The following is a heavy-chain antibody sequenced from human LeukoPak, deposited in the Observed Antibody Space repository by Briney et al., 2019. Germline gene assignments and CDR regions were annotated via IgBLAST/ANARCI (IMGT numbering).Heavy chain of an antibody. CDR2: ISPYNGNT. D-gene: IGHD1-26*01. J-gene: IGHJ6*02. V-gene: IGHV1-18*01. Sequence: ASVKVSCKASGYTFTTYGFCWVRQAPGQGLEWMGWISPYNGNTNYAQKLQGRVTLTTDTSTSTAYTELRSLRSDDTAVYYCARAPRVGATRAFYYYGMDVWGQGTTVTVSS. CDR1: GYTFTTYG. CDR3: ARAPRVGATRAFYYYGMDV.